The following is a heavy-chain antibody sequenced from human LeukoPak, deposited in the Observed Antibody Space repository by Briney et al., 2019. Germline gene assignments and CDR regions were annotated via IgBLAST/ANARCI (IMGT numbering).Heavy chain of an antibody. CDR2: IKQDGSEK. V-gene: IGHV3-7*01. CDR3: ARIPDSSSSIRNWFDP. CDR1: GFTFSSYW. D-gene: IGHD6-6*01. J-gene: IGHJ5*02. Sequence: GGSLRLSCAASGFTFSSYWMSWVRQAPGKGLEWVANIKQDGSEKYYVDSVKGRFTISRDNAKNSLYLQMNSLRAEDTAVYHCARIPDSSSSIRNWFDPWGQGTLVTVSS.